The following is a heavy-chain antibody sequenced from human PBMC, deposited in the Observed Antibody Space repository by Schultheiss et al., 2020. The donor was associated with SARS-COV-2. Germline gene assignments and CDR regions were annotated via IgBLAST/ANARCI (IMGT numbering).Heavy chain of an antibody. V-gene: IGHV3-30*03. CDR1: GFTFSSYG. Sequence: GGSLRLSCAASGFTFSSYGMHWVRQAPGKGLEWVAVISYDGSNKYYADSVKGRFTISRDNAKNSLYLQMNSLRAEDTALYYCARDRDYYDFWSGYYFWFDPWGQGTLVTVSS. J-gene: IGHJ5*02. CDR3: ARDRDYYDFWSGYYFWFDP. D-gene: IGHD3-3*01. CDR2: ISYDGSNK.